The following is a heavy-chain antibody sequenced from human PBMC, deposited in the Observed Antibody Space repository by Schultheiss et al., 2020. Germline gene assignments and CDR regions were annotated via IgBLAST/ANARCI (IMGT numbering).Heavy chain of an antibody. J-gene: IGHJ3*02. CDR3: ARDRGHRDAFDI. Sequence: SLRLSCAASGFIFDDYAMHWVRQAPGKGLEWVSGISWNSGSIGYADSVKGRFTISRDNAKNSLYLQMNSLRAEDTAVYYCARDRGHRDAFDIWGQGTMVTVSS. CDR2: ISWNSGSI. D-gene: IGHD5-12*01. CDR1: GFIFDDYA. V-gene: IGHV3-9*01.